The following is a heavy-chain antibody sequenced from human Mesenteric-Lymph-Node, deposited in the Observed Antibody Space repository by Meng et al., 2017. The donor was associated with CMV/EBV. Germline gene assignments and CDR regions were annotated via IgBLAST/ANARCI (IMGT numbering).Heavy chain of an antibody. CDR2: IYSGGSST. Sequence: SFVASGFTFSSSPMIWVRQAPGKGLEWVSVIYSGGSSTSYAGSVKGRFTISRDNSKNTLHLQMNSLRADDTAVYYCTRSAGGNYFDYWGQGTLVTVSS. D-gene: IGHD3-16*01. J-gene: IGHJ4*02. CDR3: TRSAGGNYFDY. V-gene: IGHV3-23*03. CDR1: GFTFSSSP.